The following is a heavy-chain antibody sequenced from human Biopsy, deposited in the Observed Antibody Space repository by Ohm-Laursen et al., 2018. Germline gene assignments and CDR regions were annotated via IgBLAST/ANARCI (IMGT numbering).Heavy chain of an antibody. V-gene: IGHV3-21*01. D-gene: IGHD3-10*01. Sequence: GSLRLSCAASGFTFNVYSMVWVRQAPGKGLEWVSSITSRTSSTYYADSVKGRVTISRDNASNSVSLQMNNLRVDDTAVYYCARWYGDLFYYYNGMDVWGQGTTVTVSS. CDR3: ARWYGDLFYYYNGMDV. J-gene: IGHJ6*02. CDR1: GFTFNVYS. CDR2: ITSRTSST.